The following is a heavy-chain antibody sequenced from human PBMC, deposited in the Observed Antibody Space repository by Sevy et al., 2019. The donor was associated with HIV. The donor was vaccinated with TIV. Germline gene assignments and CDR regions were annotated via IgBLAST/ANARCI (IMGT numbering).Heavy chain of an antibody. CDR2: IKQDESEK. D-gene: IGHD3-22*01. CDR1: GFSFSTYW. Sequence: GESLKTSCAASGFSFSTYWLHWVRQAPGKGLEWVANIKQDESEKYYVASVKGRFTISRDNAENSVYLEMNSLRPEDTAIYYCAKGNSGSFDYWGQGTLVTVSS. CDR3: AKGNSGSFDY. J-gene: IGHJ4*02. V-gene: IGHV3-7*01.